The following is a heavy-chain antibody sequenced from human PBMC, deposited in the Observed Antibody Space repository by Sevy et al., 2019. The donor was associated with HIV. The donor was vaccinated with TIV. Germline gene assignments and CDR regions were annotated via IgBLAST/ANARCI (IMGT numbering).Heavy chain of an antibody. V-gene: IGHV3-7*01. D-gene: IGHD3-16*02. CDR1: EFTFSSYW. Sequence: GGSLRLSCAASEFTFSSYWMSWVRQAPGKGLEWVANIKQDGSEKYYVDSVKGRFTISRDNAKNSLYLQMNSLRAEDTAVYYCARTGHGGVIAHTYFQHWGQGTLVTVSS. CDR3: ARTGHGGVIAHTYFQH. J-gene: IGHJ1*01. CDR2: IKQDGSEK.